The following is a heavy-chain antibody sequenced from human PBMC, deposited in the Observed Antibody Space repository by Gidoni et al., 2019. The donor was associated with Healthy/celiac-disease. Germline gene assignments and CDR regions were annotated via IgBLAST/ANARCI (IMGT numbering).Heavy chain of an antibody. V-gene: IGHV1-69*01. J-gene: IGHJ6*02. CDR3: ASSCAVRPGYSSGWYSLTCGAYYGMDV. D-gene: IGHD6-19*01. CDR2: IIPIFGTA. Sequence: VKVSCKASGGTFSSYAISWVRQAPGQGLEWMGGIIPIFGTANYAQKFQGRVTITADESTSTAYMELSSLRSEDTAVYYCASSCAVRPGYSSGWYSLTCGAYYGMDVWGQGTTVTVSS. CDR1: GGTFSSYA.